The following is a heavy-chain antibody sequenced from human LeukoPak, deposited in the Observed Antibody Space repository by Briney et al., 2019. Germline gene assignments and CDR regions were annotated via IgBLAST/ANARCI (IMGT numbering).Heavy chain of an antibody. CDR2: IIPILGIA. Sequence: SVKVSCKASGYTFTGYYMHWVRQAPGQGLEWMGRIIPILGIANYAQKFQGRVTITADKSTSTAYMELSSLRSEDTAVYYCAVPRIVVVPAAPSAFDIWGQGTMVTVSS. J-gene: IGHJ3*02. D-gene: IGHD2-2*01. V-gene: IGHV1-69*02. CDR1: GYTFTGYY. CDR3: AVPRIVVVPAAPSAFDI.